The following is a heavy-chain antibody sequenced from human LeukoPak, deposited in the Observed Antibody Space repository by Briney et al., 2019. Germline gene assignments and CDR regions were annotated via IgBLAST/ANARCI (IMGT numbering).Heavy chain of an antibody. J-gene: IGHJ3*02. V-gene: IGHV3-7*01. CDR2: IKQDGSEK. D-gene: IGHD6-19*01. CDR3: ARPAVQWLANDAFDI. CDR1: GGSISSGDYY. Sequence: ETLSLTCTVSGGSISSGDYYWSWIRQPPGKGLEWVANIKQDGSEKYYVDSVKGRFTISRDNAKNSLYLQMNSLRAEDTAVYYCARPAVQWLANDAFDIWGRGTMVTVSS.